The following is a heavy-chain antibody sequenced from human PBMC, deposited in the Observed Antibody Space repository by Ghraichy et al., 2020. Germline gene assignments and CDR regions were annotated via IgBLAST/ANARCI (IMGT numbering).Heavy chain of an antibody. J-gene: IGHJ4*02. CDR2: IDDAGSGT. V-gene: IGHV3-74*01. CDR1: GFPLSSNW. CDR3: ATVFDF. Sequence: GSLRLSCVVSGFPLSSNWMHWVRQAPGKGLVWVSRIDDAGSGTSYADSVKGRFTVSRDDTRNTVYLQMNSLRAEDTAVYYCATVFDFWGQGALVTVSS.